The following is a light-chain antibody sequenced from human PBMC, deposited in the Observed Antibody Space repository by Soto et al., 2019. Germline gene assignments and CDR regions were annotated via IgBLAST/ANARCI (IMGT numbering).Light chain of an antibody. CDR3: QQYSKWPLT. V-gene: IGKV3-15*01. Sequence: EIVMTQSPATLSVSPWARVTLSCRASQSVSSYLAWYQQKPGQAPRLLIYGASTGATGFPARFSGSGSGTEFILTISSLQSEDFAVYYCQQYSKWPLTFGGGTKVDI. J-gene: IGKJ4*01. CDR1: QSVSSY. CDR2: GAS.